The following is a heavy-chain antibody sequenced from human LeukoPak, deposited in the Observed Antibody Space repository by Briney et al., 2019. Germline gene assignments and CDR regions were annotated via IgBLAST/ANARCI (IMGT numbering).Heavy chain of an antibody. Sequence: PGGSLRLSCVVSGFTFSSHSVNWGRQAPGKGLEWVLSITTSNYIFYAESVKGRFTISRDNAKNSLYLQMTSLRAEDTAVYYCVREQARAGSFDYWGQGTLVTVSS. CDR2: ITTSNYI. CDR1: GFTFSSHS. D-gene: IGHD6-19*01. V-gene: IGHV3-21*01. J-gene: IGHJ4*02. CDR3: VREQARAGSFDY.